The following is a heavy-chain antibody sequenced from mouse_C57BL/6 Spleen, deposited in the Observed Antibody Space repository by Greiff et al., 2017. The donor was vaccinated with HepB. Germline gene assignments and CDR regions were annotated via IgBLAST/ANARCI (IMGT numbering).Heavy chain of an antibody. CDR2: IRNKANGYTT. D-gene: IGHD1-1*01. V-gene: IGHV7-3*01. CDR1: GFTFTDYY. Sequence: EVQVVESGGGLVQPGGSLSLSCAASGFTFTDYYMSWVRQPPGKALEWLGFIRNKANGYTTEYSASVKGRFTISRDNSQSILYLQMNALRAEDSATYYCARPPHYYGSSPDWYFDVWGTGTTVTVSS. J-gene: IGHJ1*03. CDR3: ARPPHYYGSSPDWYFDV.